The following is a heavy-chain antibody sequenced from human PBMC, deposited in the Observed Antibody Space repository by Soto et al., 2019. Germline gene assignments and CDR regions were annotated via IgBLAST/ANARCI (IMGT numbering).Heavy chain of an antibody. V-gene: IGHV4-59*01. CDR1: GGSISSYY. CDR2: IYYSGST. CDR3: ARAGAAAIGYWFDP. Sequence: SETLSLTCTVSGGSISSYYWSWIRQPPGKGLEWIGYIYYSGSTNYNPSLKSRVTISVDTSKNQFSLKLSSVTAADTAVYYCARAGAAAIGYWFDPWGQGTLVTVSS. D-gene: IGHD6-13*01. J-gene: IGHJ5*02.